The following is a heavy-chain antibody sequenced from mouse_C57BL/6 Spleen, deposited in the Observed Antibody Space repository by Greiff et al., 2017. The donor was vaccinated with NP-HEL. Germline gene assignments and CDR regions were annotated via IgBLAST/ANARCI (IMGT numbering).Heavy chain of an antibody. Sequence: EVMLVESGGGLVQPGGSLKLSCAASGFTFSDYYMYWVRQTPEKRLEWVAYISNGGGSTYYPDTVKGRFTLSRDNAKNTLYLQMSRLKSEDTAMYYCARQYDYGYYYAMDYWGQGTSVTVSS. CDR3: ARQYDYGYYYAMDY. D-gene: IGHD2-4*01. V-gene: IGHV5-12*01. CDR1: GFTFSDYY. J-gene: IGHJ4*01. CDR2: ISNGGGST.